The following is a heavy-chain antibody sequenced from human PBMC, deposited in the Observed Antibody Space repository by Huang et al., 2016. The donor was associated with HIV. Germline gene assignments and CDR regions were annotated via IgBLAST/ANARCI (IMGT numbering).Heavy chain of an antibody. CDR1: GYTFTSYG. CDR3: ARDPKYHRIGYYRQRRGIDI. D-gene: IGHD3-22*01. V-gene: IGHV1-18*01. Sequence: QIQLMQSGPELKQPGASVKVSCKASGYTFTSYGITWVRQAPGQGTEWMEWISGSSGDTEYAQKFQGRVTLTTDTSTNIAYMELRSLRSDDTAKYYCARDPKYHRIGYYRQRRGIDIWGQGTMVIVSS. J-gene: IGHJ3*02. CDR2: ISGSSGDT.